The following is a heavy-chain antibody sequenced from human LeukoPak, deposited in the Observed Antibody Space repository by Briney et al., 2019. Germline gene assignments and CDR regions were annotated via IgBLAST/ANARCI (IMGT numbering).Heavy chain of an antibody. J-gene: IGHJ4*02. D-gene: IGHD6-13*01. V-gene: IGHV4-39*07. CDR3: HSAAAEVG. Sequence: SESLSLTCTVSGGSISSSSYYWGWIRQPPGKGLEWIGSIYYSGSTYYNPSLKSRVTISVDTSKNQFSLKLSSVTAADTAVYYCHSAAAEVGWGQGTLVTVSS. CDR2: IYYSGST. CDR1: GGSISSSSYY.